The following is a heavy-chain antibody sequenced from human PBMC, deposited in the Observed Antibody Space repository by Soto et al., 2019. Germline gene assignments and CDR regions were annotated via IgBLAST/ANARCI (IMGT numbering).Heavy chain of an antibody. CDR1: GYTFTSYY. CDR2: IDPSGGST. Sequence: GASVKVSCKASGYTFTSYYMHWVRQAPGQGLEWMGIIDPSGGSTSYAQKFQGRVTMTRDTSTSTVYMELSSLRSEDTAVYYCARDIATRITIFGVVPNYGMDVWGQGTMVTVSS. D-gene: IGHD3-3*01. J-gene: IGHJ6*02. V-gene: IGHV1-46*01. CDR3: ARDIATRITIFGVVPNYGMDV.